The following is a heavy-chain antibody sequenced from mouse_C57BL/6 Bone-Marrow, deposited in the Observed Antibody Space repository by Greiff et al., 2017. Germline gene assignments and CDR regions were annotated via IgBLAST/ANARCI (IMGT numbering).Heavy chain of an antibody. D-gene: IGHD1-1*01. CDR3: TTWGGSSLGYAMDY. J-gene: IGHJ4*01. Sequence: VQLQQSGAELVRPGDSVKLSCTASGFNIKDDYMHWVKQRPEQGLEWIGWIDPENGDTEYASNFQGKATITADTSSNTDYLQLSSLTSEDTAVYYCTTWGGSSLGYAMDYWGQGTSVTVSS. CDR2: IDPENGDT. V-gene: IGHV14-4*01. CDR1: GFNIKDDY.